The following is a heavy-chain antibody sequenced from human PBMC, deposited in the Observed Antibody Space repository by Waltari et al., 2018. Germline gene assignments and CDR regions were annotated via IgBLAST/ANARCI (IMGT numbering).Heavy chain of an antibody. V-gene: IGHV3-49*04. Sequence: EVQLVESGGGLVQPGRSLRLSCTASGFTFGDYAMSWVRQAPGKGLEWVGFIRSKAYGGTTEYAASVKGRFTISRDDSKSIAYLQMNSLKTEDTAVYYCTRAASWGSYDYWGQGTLVIVSS. J-gene: IGHJ4*02. D-gene: IGHD7-27*01. CDR3: TRAASWGSYDY. CDR2: IRSKAYGGTT. CDR1: GFTFGDYA.